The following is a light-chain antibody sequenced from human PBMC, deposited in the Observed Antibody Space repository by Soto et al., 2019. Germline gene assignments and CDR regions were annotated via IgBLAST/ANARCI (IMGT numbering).Light chain of an antibody. CDR1: QSFTSNY. Sequence: EIVLTQSPGTLSLSPGEGATLSCRASQSFTSNYLAWYQQKPGQAPRLLIYGASNRATGIPARFSGSGSGTDFTLSITALEPEDFAVYYCQQRSNRPPWTFGPGTKV. V-gene: IGKV3-11*01. CDR2: GAS. J-gene: IGKJ3*01. CDR3: QQRSNRPPWT.